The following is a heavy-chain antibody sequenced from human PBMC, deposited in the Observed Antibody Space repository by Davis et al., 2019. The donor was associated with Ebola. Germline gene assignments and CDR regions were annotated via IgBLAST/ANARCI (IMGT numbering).Heavy chain of an antibody. CDR1: GYSISSGYY. J-gene: IGHJ4*02. CDR3: ARSPTGGYSYGFNY. D-gene: IGHD5-18*01. Sequence: SETLSLTCSVSGYSISSGYYWGWIRQPPGKGLEWIGYIYYSGSTNYNPSLKSRVTISVDTSKNQFSLKLSSVTAADTAVYYCARSPTGGYSYGFNYWGQGTLVTVSS. V-gene: IGHV4-61*01. CDR2: IYYSGST.